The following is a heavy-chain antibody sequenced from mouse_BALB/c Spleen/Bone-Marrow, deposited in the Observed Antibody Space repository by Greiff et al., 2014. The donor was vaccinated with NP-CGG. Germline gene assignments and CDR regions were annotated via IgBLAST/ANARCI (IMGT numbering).Heavy chain of an antibody. V-gene: IGHV4-1*02. CDR2: INPDSSTI. Sequence: EVKLLESGGGLVQPGGSLKLSCVASGFDFSRYWMSWVRQAPGKGLEWIGEINPDSSTINYTPSLKDKFIISRDNAKNTLYLQMSKVRSEDTALYYCARPGWGNSVFVYWGQGTLVTVST. CDR3: ARPGWGNSVFVY. J-gene: IGHJ3*01. D-gene: IGHD2-1*01. CDR1: GFDFSRYW.